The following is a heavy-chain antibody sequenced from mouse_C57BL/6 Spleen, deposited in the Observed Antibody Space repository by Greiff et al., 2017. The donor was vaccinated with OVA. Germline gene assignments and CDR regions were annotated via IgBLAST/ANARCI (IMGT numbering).Heavy chain of an antibody. V-gene: IGHV2-9-1*01. J-gene: IGHJ4*01. D-gene: IGHD1-1*01. CDR3: ARHYYGSSYDAMDY. CDR2: IWTGGGT. Sequence: VQLKESGPGLVAPSQSLSITCTVSGFSLTSYAISWVRQPPGKGLEWLGVIWTGGGTNYNSALKSRLSISKDNSKSQVFLKMNSLQTDDTARYYCARHYYGSSYDAMDYWGQGTSVTVSS. CDR1: GFSLTSYA.